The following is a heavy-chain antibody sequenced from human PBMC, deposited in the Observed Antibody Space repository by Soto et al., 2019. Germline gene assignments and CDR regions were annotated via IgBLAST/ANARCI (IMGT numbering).Heavy chain of an antibody. CDR1: GGSISSGGYY. CDR3: ARGGLGGIAAAGTTHYFDY. Sequence: SETLSLTCTVSGGSISSGGYYWSWIRQHPGKGLEWIGYIYYSGSTYYNPSLKSRVTISVDTSKNQFSLKLSSVTAADTAVYYCARGGLGGIAAAGTTHYFDYSGQGPLVTVSS. D-gene: IGHD6-13*01. CDR2: IYYSGST. V-gene: IGHV4-31*03. J-gene: IGHJ4*02.